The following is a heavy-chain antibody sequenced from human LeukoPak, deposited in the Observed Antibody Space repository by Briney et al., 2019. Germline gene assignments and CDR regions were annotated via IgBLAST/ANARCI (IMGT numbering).Heavy chain of an antibody. V-gene: IGHV3-48*03. CDR1: GFTFSSYD. J-gene: IGHJ4*02. Sequence: RSGGSLRLSCAASGFTFSSYDMQWVRQAPGKGLEWVSYISGSGKTTYYGDSVKGRFTISRDNAKNTLYLQMSSLRAEDTAVYYCLKGVKGETTRDYWGQGTLVTVSS. CDR3: LKGVKGETTRDY. CDR2: ISGSGKTT. D-gene: IGHD4-17*01.